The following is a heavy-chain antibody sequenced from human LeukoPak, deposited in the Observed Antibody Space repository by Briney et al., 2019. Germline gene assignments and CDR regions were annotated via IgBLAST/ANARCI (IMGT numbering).Heavy chain of an antibody. J-gene: IGHJ4*02. CDR2: ISYDGSNK. V-gene: IGHV3-30-3*01. CDR1: GFTFSSYA. CDR3: ARGPSRQAYFDY. Sequence: PGRSLRLSCAASGFTFSSYAMHWVRQAPGKGLEWVAVISYDGSNKYYADSVKGRFTISRDNSKNTLYLQMNSLRAEDTAVYYCARGPSRQAYFDYWGQGTLVTVSS.